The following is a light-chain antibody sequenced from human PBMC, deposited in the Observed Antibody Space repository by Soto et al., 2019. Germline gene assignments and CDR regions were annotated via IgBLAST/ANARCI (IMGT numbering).Light chain of an antibody. CDR1: SSDIGGYYY. V-gene: IGLV2-14*01. Sequence: QSVLTQPASVSRSPGQSITISCTGTSSDIGGYYYVSWYQHHPGKAPKLLIYQVTNRPSRVSNRFSGSKSGNTASLTISGLQADDEADYYCTSYSSSDIFYVFGTGTKLTVL. J-gene: IGLJ1*01. CDR3: TSYSSSDIFYV. CDR2: QVT.